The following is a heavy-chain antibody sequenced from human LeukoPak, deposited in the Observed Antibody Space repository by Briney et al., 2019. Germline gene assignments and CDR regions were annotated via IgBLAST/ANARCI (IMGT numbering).Heavy chain of an antibody. V-gene: IGHV3-30*18. CDR3: AKKGEDYSYGYLSGLYYYYYMDV. CDR1: GFTFSSYG. CDR2: ISYDGSNK. D-gene: IGHD5-18*01. Sequence: PGRSLRLSCAASGFTFSSYGMHWVRQAPGKGLEWVAVISYDGSNKYYADSVKGRFTISRDNSKNTLYLQMNSLRAEDTAVYYCAKKGEDYSYGYLSGLYYYYYMDVWGKGTTVTISS. J-gene: IGHJ6*03.